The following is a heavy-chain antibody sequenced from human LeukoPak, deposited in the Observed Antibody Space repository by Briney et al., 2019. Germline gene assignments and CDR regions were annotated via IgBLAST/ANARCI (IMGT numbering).Heavy chain of an antibody. CDR3: ARAGRKRMVRGVKYYFDY. D-gene: IGHD3-10*01. J-gene: IGHJ4*02. CDR1: GGSISSSNW. Sequence: PSGTLSLTCAVSGGSISSSNWWSWVRQPPGKGLEWIGEIYHSGSTNYNPSLKSRVTISVDTSKNQFSLKLSSVTAADTAVYYCARAGRKRMVRGVKYYFDYWGQGTLVTVSS. V-gene: IGHV4-4*02. CDR2: IYHSGST.